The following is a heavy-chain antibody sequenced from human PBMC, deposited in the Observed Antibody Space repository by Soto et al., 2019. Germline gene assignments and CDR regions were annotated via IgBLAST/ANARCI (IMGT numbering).Heavy chain of an antibody. J-gene: IGHJ4*02. CDR1: GLIFSDYA. CDR3: AKDRFGIVGPVDY. V-gene: IGHV3-23*01. Sequence: GGSLRLSCAASGLIFSDYAMSWVRQVPGKGLECVACISGSGGDTFYADSVEGRFTISRDNSKNTLSLYMNSLRVDDTAVYFCAKDRFGIVGPVDYWGQGTLVTVSS. D-gene: IGHD1-26*01. CDR2: ISGSGGDT.